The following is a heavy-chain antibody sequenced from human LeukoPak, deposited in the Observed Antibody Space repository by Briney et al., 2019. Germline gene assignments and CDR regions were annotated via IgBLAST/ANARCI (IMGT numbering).Heavy chain of an antibody. D-gene: IGHD6-13*01. CDR1: GGSFSGYY. J-gene: IGHJ4*02. V-gene: IGHV4-34*01. Sequence: SETLSLTCAVYGGSFSGYYWSWIRQPPGKGLEWIGEINHSGRTNYNPSLKSRVTISVDTSKNQFSLKLSSVTAADTAVYYCARVEAAGNYFDYWGQGTLVTVSS. CDR2: INHSGRT. CDR3: ARVEAAGNYFDY.